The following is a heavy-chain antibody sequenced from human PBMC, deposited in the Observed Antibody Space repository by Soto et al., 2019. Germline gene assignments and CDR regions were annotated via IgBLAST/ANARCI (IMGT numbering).Heavy chain of an antibody. CDR3: AKDRSDLGYCSGGSCYSWPL. J-gene: IGHJ4*02. CDR2: ISGSGGST. Sequence: GGSLRLSCAASGFTFSSYAMSWVRQAPGKGLEWVSAISGSGGSTYYADSVKGRFTISRDNSKNTLYLQMNSLRAEDTAVYYCAKDRSDLGYCSGGSCYSWPLWGQGTLVTVSS. V-gene: IGHV3-23*01. CDR1: GFTFSSYA. D-gene: IGHD2-15*01.